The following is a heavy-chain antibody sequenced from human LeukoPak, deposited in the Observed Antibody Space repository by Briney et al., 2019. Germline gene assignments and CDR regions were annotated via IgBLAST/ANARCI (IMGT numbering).Heavy chain of an antibody. J-gene: IGHJ4*02. Sequence: ASVKVSCKASGYTFTSYDINWVRQAPGQGLEWMGWMDPNSGNTGYAQKFQGRVTMTRNTSISTAYMELSSLRSEDTAVYSCAKGRWLQPFDYWGQGTLSPSLQ. CDR3: AKGRWLQPFDY. V-gene: IGHV1-8*01. D-gene: IGHD5-24*01. CDR2: MDPNSGNT. CDR1: GYTFTSYD.